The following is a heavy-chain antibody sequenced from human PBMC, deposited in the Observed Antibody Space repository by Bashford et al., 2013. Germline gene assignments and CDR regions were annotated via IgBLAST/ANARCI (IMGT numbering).Heavy chain of an antibody. CDR2: INHSGST. CDR3: AREDSSGWYYFDY. J-gene: IGHJ4*02. CDR1: GGSFSGYY. D-gene: IGHD6-19*01. V-gene: IGHV4-34*01. Sequence: SETLSLTCAVYGGSFSGYYWSWIRQPPGKGLEWIGEINHSGSTNYNPSLKSRVTISVDTSKNQFSLKLSSVTAADTAVYYCAREDSSGWYYFDYWGQGTLVTVSS.